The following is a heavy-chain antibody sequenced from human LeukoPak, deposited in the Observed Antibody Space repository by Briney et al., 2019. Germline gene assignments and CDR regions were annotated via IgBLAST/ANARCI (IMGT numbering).Heavy chain of an antibody. Sequence: GGSLRLSCAASGFTFSNYAMSWVRQAPGKGLEWVSAILGSGGSTYYADSVKGRFTVSRDNSKSTLYLQTNSLRAEDTALYYCAKWGDYDVLTGYYVPDYWGQGTLVTVSS. D-gene: IGHD3-9*01. CDR2: ILGSGGST. J-gene: IGHJ4*02. CDR1: GFTFSNYA. CDR3: AKWGDYDVLTGYYVPDY. V-gene: IGHV3-23*01.